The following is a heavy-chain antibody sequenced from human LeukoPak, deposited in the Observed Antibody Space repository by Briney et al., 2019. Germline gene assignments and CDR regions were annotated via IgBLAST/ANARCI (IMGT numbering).Heavy chain of an antibody. Sequence: PGRSLRLSFAAPGFTFNMYTMHWVRQAPGKGLEWVALISYDGNNKYYADSVKGRFTISRDNSKNTLYLQMNSLRAEDTAVYYCARDRKIVVVIATLDYWGQGALVTVSS. CDR1: GFTFNMYT. V-gene: IGHV3-30-3*01. CDR3: ARDRKIVVVIATLDY. J-gene: IGHJ4*02. CDR2: ISYDGNNK. D-gene: IGHD2-15*01.